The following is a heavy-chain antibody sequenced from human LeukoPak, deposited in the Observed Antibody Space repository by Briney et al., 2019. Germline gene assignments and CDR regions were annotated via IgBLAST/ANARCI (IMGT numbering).Heavy chain of an antibody. D-gene: IGHD3-16*01. Sequence: KPGGSLRLSCAASGFTFSSYSMNWVRQAPGKGLEWVSSISSSSSYIYYADSVKGRFTISRDNAKNSLYLQMNSLRAEDTAVYYCARDRGLPSGPPYYYYYYMDVWGKGTTVTVSS. CDR3: ARDRGLPSGPPYYYYYYMDV. J-gene: IGHJ6*03. CDR2: ISSSSSYI. CDR1: GFTFSSYS. V-gene: IGHV3-21*01.